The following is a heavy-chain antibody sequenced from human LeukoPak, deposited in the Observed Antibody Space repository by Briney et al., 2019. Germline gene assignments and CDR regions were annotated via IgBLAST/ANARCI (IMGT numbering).Heavy chain of an antibody. D-gene: IGHD5-18*01. CDR2: IRGSGDRT. CDR1: GFTFSSYA. CDR3: GNGGEWLQLY. V-gene: IGHV3-23*01. J-gene: IGHJ4*02. Sequence: GGSLRLSCAASGFTFSSYAMSWVRQAPGKGLEWVSAIRGSGDRTHYADSVKGRFTISRDNSKNTLYLQMNSLRAEDTAVYYCGNGGEWLQLYWGQGTLVTASS.